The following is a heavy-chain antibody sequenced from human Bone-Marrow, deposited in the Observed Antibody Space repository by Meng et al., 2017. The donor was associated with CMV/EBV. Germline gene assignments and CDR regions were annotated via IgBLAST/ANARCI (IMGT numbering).Heavy chain of an antibody. CDR2: INHSGST. Sequence: SETLSLTCAVYGGSFSGYYWSWIRQPPGKGLEWIGEINHSGSTNYNPSLKSRVTISVDTSKNKFSLKLSSVTAADTAVYYCARSYYDFWSGYRNYGMDVWGQGTTVTVSS. CDR1: GGSFSGYY. D-gene: IGHD3-3*01. V-gene: IGHV4-34*01. CDR3: ARSYYDFWSGYRNYGMDV. J-gene: IGHJ6*02.